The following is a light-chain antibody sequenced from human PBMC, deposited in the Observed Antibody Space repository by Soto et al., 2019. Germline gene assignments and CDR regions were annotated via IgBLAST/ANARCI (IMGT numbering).Light chain of an antibody. Sequence: QSVLAQPASVSGSPGQSITISCTGTDSDVGAYDSVSWYQQPPGTAPKLMIYEVSKRPSGVPDRFSGSKSGNTASLTISGLQAADEADYYCSLYTSENAYVVGTGTKVTVL. CDR1: DSDVGAYDS. CDR2: EVS. CDR3: SLYTSENAYV. V-gene: IGLV2-18*01. J-gene: IGLJ1*01.